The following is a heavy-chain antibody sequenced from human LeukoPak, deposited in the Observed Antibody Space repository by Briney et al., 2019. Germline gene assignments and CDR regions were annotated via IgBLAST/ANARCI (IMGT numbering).Heavy chain of an antibody. CDR2: LSGSGDRT. Sequence: TGGSLRLSCAASGFTFNTYDMSWVRQSPVKGLEWVSGLSGSGDRTYYTDSVKGRFTISRDNSKNTVYLQMNTLRAEDTALYYCARGGTLVRGGDPFDYWGQGTLVTVSS. J-gene: IGHJ4*02. V-gene: IGHV3-23*01. CDR1: GFTFNTYD. CDR3: ARGGTLVRGGDPFDY. D-gene: IGHD3-10*01.